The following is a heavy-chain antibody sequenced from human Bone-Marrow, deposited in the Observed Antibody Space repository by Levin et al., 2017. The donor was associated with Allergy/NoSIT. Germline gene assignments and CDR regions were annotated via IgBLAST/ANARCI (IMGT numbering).Heavy chain of an antibody. CDR1: GFTISTNY. CDR2: IHSGGRK. D-gene: IGHD5-12*01. V-gene: IGHV3-66*01. Sequence: SLRLSCAASGFTISTNYMSWVRQVPGKGLEWVSIIHSGGRKNYADSVKGRFTISRDNYNNTLYLQMNSLRGEDTAIYYCARDDVVATNHWGQGTLVIVSS. CDR3: ARDDVVATNH. J-gene: IGHJ4*02.